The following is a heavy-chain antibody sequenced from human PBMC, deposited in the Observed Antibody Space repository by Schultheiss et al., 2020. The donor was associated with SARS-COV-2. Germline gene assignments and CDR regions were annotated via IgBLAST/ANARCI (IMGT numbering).Heavy chain of an antibody. D-gene: IGHD6-19*01. CDR3: GLGAVAGKDAFDI. CDR1: GFTFSSYA. J-gene: IGHJ3*02. V-gene: IGHV3-23*01. CDR2: ISGSGGST. Sequence: GGSLRLSCAASGFTFSSYAMSWVRQAPGKGLEWVSAISGSGGSTYYADSVKGRFTISRHNSKNTLYLQMNSLRAEDTAVYYCGLGAVAGKDAFDIWGQGTMVTVSS.